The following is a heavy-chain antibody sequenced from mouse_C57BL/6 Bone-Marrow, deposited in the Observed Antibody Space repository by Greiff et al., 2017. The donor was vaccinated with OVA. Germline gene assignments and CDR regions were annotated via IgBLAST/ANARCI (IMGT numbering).Heavy chain of an antibody. Sequence: EVKLMESGGGLVQPGGSLKLSCAASGFTFSDYYMYWVRQTPEKRLEWVAYISNGGGSTYYPDTVKGRFTISRDNAKNTLYLQMSRLKSEDTAMYYCARHGIDDRYWGYFDYWGKGTTLTVSS. CDR3: ARHGIDDRYWGYFDY. V-gene: IGHV5-12*01. J-gene: IGHJ2*01. CDR2: ISNGGGST. CDR1: GFTFSDYY. D-gene: IGHD2-3*01.